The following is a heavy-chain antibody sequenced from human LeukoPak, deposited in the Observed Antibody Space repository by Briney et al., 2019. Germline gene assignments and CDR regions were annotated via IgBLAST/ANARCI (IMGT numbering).Heavy chain of an antibody. V-gene: IGHV1-24*01. Sequence: ASVKVSCKVSGYTLTELSMRWVRQAPGKGLEWMGGFDPEDGETIYAQKFQGRVTMTEDTSTDTAYMELSSLRSEDTAVYYCATRSIAVAGTYYFDYWGQGTLVTVSS. CDR1: GYTLTELS. D-gene: IGHD6-19*01. CDR2: FDPEDGET. J-gene: IGHJ4*02. CDR3: ATRSIAVAGTYYFDY.